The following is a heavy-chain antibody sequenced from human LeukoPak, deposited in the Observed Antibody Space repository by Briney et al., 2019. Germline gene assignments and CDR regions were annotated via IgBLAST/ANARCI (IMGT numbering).Heavy chain of an antibody. CDR1: GFTFSSYS. CDR3: AKDLSGSGGY. CDR2: ISSSSSYI. J-gene: IGHJ4*02. V-gene: IGHV3-21*01. Sequence: GGSLRLSCAASGFTFSSYSMNWVRQAPGKGLEWVSSISSSSSYIYYADSVKGRFTISRDNSKNTLYLQMNSLRAEDTAVYYCAKDLSGSGGYWGQGTLVTVSS. D-gene: IGHD5-12*01.